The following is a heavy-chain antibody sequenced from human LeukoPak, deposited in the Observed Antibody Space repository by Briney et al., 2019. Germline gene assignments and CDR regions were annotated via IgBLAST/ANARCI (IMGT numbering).Heavy chain of an antibody. CDR3: AGADSWELPNFDY. CDR1: GFTFSSYN. D-gene: IGHD1-26*01. V-gene: IGHV3-21*06. Sequence: PGGSLRLSCIASGFTFSSYNMNWVRQAPGKGLEWVSCISSSSSYIYYADSVKGRFTISRDNAKNALYLQMNSLRADDTAVYYCAGADSWELPNFDYWGQGTLVTVSS. J-gene: IGHJ4*02. CDR2: ISSSSSYI.